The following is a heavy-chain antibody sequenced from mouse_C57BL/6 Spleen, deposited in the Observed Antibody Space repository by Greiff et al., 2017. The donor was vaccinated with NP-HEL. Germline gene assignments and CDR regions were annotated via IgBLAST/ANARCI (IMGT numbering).Heavy chain of an antibody. V-gene: IGHV1-82*01. Sequence: VMLVESGPELVKPGASVKISCKASGYAFSSSWMNWVKQRPGKGLEWIGRIYPGDGDTNYNGKFKGKATLTADKSSSTAYMQLSSLTSEDSAVYFCAIPHTGTGPFYAMDYWGQGTSVTVSS. J-gene: IGHJ4*01. CDR2: IYPGDGDT. CDR1: GYAFSSSW. D-gene: IGHD4-1*01. CDR3: AIPHTGTGPFYAMDY.